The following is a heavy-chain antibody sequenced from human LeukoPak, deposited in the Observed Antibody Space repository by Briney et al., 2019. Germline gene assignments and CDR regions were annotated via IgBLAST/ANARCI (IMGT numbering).Heavy chain of an antibody. CDR2: ISGSGGST. J-gene: IGHJ4*02. V-gene: IGHV3-23*01. CDR3: AKDEVIAYYYDSSGYSRFDY. Sequence: GGSLRLSCAASGFTFSSYAMSWVRQAPGKGLEWVAAISGSGGSTYYADSVKGRFTISRDNSKNMLYLQMNSLRAEDTAVYYCAKDEVIAYYYDSSGYSRFDYWGQGTLVTVSS. D-gene: IGHD3-22*01. CDR1: GFTFSSYA.